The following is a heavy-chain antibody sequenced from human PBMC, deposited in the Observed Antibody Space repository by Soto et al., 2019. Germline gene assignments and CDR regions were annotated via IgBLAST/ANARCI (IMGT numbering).Heavy chain of an antibody. CDR1: GGTFSSYT. V-gene: IGHV1-69*02. D-gene: IGHD6-6*01. J-gene: IGHJ4*02. CDR3: ARYSTSQRIFDF. CDR2: IIPILGIA. Sequence: QVQLVQSGAEVKKPGSSVKVSCKASGGTFSSYTISWVRQAPGQGLEWLGRIIPILGIANYAQKFQGRVTITADKSTSTAYMELSSLRSEDTAVYYCARYSTSQRIFDFWGQGTLVTVSS.